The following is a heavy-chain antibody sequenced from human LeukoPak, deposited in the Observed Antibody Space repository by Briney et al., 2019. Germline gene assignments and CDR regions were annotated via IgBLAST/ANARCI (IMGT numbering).Heavy chain of an antibody. CDR1: GYSFTSYW. J-gene: IGHJ3*02. D-gene: IGHD1-26*01. Sequence: RRGESLKISCKGSGYSFTSYWIGWVRQMPGKGLEWMGIIYPGDSDTRYSPSFQGQVTISADKSISTAYLQWSSLKASDTAMYYCARYMWWELLFFAFDIWGQGTMVTVSS. CDR2: IYPGDSDT. CDR3: ARYMWWELLFFAFDI. V-gene: IGHV5-51*01.